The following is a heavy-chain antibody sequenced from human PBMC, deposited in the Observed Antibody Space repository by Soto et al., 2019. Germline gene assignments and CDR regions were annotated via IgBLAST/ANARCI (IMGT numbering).Heavy chain of an antibody. CDR2: IFYSGST. Sequence: QVQLQESGPGLVKPSESLSLTYTDSGGSISSYYWSWIRQPPGKGLEWIGFIFYSGSTSYNPSLKSRVTISIDTSEYQFSLKLNSVTAADTAVYYCASMIGDPVLSFDSWGQGTLVAVSS. J-gene: IGHJ5*01. D-gene: IGHD3-10*02. V-gene: IGHV4-59*01. CDR3: ASMIGDPVLSFDS. CDR1: GGSISSYY.